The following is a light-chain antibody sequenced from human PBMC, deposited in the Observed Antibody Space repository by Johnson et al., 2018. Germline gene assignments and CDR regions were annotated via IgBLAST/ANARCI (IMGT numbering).Light chain of an antibody. V-gene: IGLV1-51*02. CDR1: SSNIGNNY. CDR2: ENN. J-gene: IGLJ1*01. CDR3: GTGDSTLRAGKV. Sequence: QSVLTQPPSVSAAPGQKVTISCSGSSSNIGNNYVSWYQQLPGTAPKLLIYENNKRPSGIPYRFSGSNSGTSATLARTGLQTGDEADYYCGTGDSTLRAGKVFGTGTKVTVL.